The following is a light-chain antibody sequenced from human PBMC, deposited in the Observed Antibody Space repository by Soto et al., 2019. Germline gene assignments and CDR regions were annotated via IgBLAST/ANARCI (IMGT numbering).Light chain of an antibody. J-gene: IGKJ1*01. Sequence: EIVMTQSPATLSVSPGERATRSCRASQSVSSNLAWYQQKPGQAPRLLIYGASTRATGIPARFSGSGSGTEFTLTISSLQSEDFAVYYCQQYNNWPPWTFGQGTKVHIK. CDR3: QQYNNWPPWT. V-gene: IGKV3-15*01. CDR2: GAS. CDR1: QSVSSN.